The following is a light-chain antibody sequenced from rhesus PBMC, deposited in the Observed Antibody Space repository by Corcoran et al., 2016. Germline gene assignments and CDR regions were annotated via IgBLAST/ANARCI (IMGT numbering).Light chain of an antibody. CDR3: GQGTNVPPYT. J-gene: IGKJ2*01. Sequence: DVVMTQSPLSLPITPGQPASISCRSSQSLVHSNGNTYLSWYHQKPGQPPRRLIYEVSTRDSGVPDRFSGSGAGTDFTLKISRVEAEDVGVYYCGQGTNVPPYTFGQGTKVEIK. CDR2: EVS. V-gene: IGKV2-65*01. CDR1: QSLVHSNGNTY.